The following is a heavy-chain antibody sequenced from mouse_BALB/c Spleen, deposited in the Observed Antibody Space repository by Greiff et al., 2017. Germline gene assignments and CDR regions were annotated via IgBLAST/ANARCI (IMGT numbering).Heavy chain of an antibody. J-gene: IGHJ3*01. Sequence: EVKLVESGGGLVQPGGSMKLSCVASGFTFSNYWMNWVRQSPEKGLEWVAEIRLKSNNYATHYAESVKGRFTISRDDSKSSVYLQMNNLRAEDTGIYYCTTIHYYGYGAYWGQGTLVTVSA. V-gene: IGHV6-6*02. D-gene: IGHD1-2*01. CDR3: TTIHYYGYGAY. CDR2: IRLKSNNYAT. CDR1: GFTFSNYW.